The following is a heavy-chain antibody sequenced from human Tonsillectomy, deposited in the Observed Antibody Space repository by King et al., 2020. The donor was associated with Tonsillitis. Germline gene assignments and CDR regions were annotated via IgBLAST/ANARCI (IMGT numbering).Heavy chain of an antibody. CDR2: ILHSGSS. Sequence: QLQESDSRLVKPSQTLSLTCAVSGGSLSSGGYSWSWIRQPPGKGLEWIGYILHSGSSYSNPSLKSRVTISGDRSKNQFSLKLSSVTAADKAVYYCARASDAGVNADYGFDVGGQGTTVTVSS. CDR1: GGSLSSGGYS. J-gene: IGHJ6*02. V-gene: IGHV4-30-2*01. CDR3: ARASDAGVNADYGFDV. D-gene: IGHD2-21*02.